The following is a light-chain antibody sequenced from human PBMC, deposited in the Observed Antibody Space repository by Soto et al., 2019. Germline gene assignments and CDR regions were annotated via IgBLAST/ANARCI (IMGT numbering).Light chain of an antibody. J-gene: IGKJ1*01. CDR2: DAS. V-gene: IGKV1-5*01. Sequence: DIQMTQSPSTLSASVGDRVTIACRASKSISTWVAWYQQKPGKAPKLLIYDASSLESGVPSRVSGSGSGTEFTLTISSLQPDDFATYYCQQYNTYSEAFGQGTKVDIK. CDR3: QQYNTYSEA. CDR1: KSISTW.